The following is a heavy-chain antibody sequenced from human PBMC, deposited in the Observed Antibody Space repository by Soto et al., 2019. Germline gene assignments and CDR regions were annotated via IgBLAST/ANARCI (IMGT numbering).Heavy chain of an antibody. CDR1: GFTFSNYV. CDR3: AKGSTSARPYFFDY. J-gene: IGHJ4*02. D-gene: IGHD6-6*01. CDR2: IDGHSAST. V-gene: IGHV3-23*01. Sequence: PGGSRRLGCAASGFTFSNYVMSWGRQAPGKGLEWVSAIDGHSASTYYAESVKGRFTISRDNSKNTLYLQMNSLRADDAAIYYCAKGSTSARPYFFDYWGQGTLVTVSS.